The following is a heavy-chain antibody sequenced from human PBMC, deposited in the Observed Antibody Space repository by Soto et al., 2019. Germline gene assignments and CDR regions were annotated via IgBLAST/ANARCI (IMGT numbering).Heavy chain of an antibody. CDR2: ISGGGDGT. Sequence: GGSLRLSCAASGFTFSGYAIIWVRQAPGKGLEWVSTISGGGDGTYYADSVKGRFTISRDNAKNTLYLQMNSLRVDDTAVYYCARGPRGLYHHDYWGQGALVTVSS. CDR3: ARGPRGLYHHDY. V-gene: IGHV3-23*01. D-gene: IGHD2-2*01. CDR1: GFTFSGYA. J-gene: IGHJ4*02.